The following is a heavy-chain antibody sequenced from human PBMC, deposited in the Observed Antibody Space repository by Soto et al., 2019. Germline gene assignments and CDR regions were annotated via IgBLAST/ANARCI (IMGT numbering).Heavy chain of an antibody. CDR3: NAAITMMRD. Sequence: DVQLVESGGGLVKPGGSLRLSCAASGFTFSAAWMTWVRQAPGKGLEWVGRIKSKTDGGTTDYAATVKDRFTISRDDSKNTLYLQMNSLKTDDTAVYYCNAAITMMRDRGQGTLVAVSS. V-gene: IGHV3-15*01. CDR1: GFTFSAAW. CDR2: IKSKTDGGTT. J-gene: IGHJ4*02. D-gene: IGHD3-22*01.